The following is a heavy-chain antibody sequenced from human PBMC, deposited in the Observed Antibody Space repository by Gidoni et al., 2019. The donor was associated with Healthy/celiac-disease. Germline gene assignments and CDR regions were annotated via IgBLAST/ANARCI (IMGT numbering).Heavy chain of an antibody. CDR2: INHSGST. V-gene: IGHV4-34*01. CDR1: GGSFSGYS. CDR3: ASGSGYLV. Sequence: QVQLQQWGAGLLKPSETLSLTCAVYGGSFSGYSWSWIRQPPGKGLEWIGEINHSGSTNYKPSLKSRVTISVDTSKNQFSLKLSSVTAADTAVYYCASGSGYLVWGQGTLVTVSS. D-gene: IGHD3-22*01. J-gene: IGHJ4*02.